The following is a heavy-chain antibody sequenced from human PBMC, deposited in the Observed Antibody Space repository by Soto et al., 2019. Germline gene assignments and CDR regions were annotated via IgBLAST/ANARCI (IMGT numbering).Heavy chain of an antibody. CDR1: GGTFSSYT. CDR2: IIPILGIA. Sequence: QVQLVQSGAEVKKPGSSVKVSCKASGGTFSSYTISWVRQAPGLGLEWMGRIIPILGIANYAQKFQGRVTITADKSTSTAYMELSSLRSEDTAVYYCARDPHLYGDYAFDIWGQGTMVTVSS. J-gene: IGHJ3*02. CDR3: ARDPHLYGDYAFDI. V-gene: IGHV1-69*08. D-gene: IGHD4-17*01.